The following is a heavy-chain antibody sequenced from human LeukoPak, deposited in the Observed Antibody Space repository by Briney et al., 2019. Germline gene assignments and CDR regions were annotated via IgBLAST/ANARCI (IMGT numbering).Heavy chain of an antibody. D-gene: IGHD3-10*01. CDR1: GGSVSSGSYY. V-gene: IGHV4-61*01. J-gene: IGHJ3*02. CDR2: IYYSGST. CDR3: ARERGYYGSGSHDDAFDI. Sequence: SETLSLTCTVSGGSVSSGSYYWSWIRQPPGKGLVWIGYIYYSGSTYYNPSLKSRVTISVDTSKNQFSLKLSSVTAADTAVYYCARERGYYGSGSHDDAFDIWGQGTMVTVSS.